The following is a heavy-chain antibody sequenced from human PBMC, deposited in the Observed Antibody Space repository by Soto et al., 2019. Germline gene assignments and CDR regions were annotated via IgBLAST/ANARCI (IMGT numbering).Heavy chain of an antibody. CDR1: GFTFSSYN. CDR3: ARDSRHYYYYMDV. J-gene: IGHJ6*03. V-gene: IGHV3-48*01. CDR2: ISLSSSTI. Sequence: EVQLVESGGGLVQPGGSLRLSCAASGFTFSSYNMNWVRQAPGKGLEWISDISLSSSTIFYADSVKGRFTISRDNAKNSLYLQMNSLRAEDTAVYYCARDSRHYYYYMDVWGKGTTVTVAS.